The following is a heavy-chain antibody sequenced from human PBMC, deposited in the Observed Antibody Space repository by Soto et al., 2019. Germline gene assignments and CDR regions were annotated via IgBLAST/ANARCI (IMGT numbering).Heavy chain of an antibody. CDR2: IYYTGST. J-gene: IGHJ4*02. V-gene: IGHV4-31*03. Sequence: SETLSLTCSVYGASIRSGGYYWSWLRQSPGKGLEWIGHIYYTGSTFYSPSLKSRLTISLDTSKNQFSLDLRSVTAADTAMYYCARIEMASIKWGRGTLVTVSS. CDR3: ARIEMASIK. CDR1: GASIRSGGYY.